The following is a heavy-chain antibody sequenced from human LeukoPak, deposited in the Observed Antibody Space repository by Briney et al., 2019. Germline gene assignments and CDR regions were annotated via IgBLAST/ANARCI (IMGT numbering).Heavy chain of an antibody. Sequence: PGESLRLSCAASGFIVSYSYMSWVRQAPGKGLEWVSLIYSGGSTFYADSVKGRFTISRDNSMNTLYLQMNSLKFEDTAVYYCARDSVRLGKLDDWGQGTLVTVSS. V-gene: IGHV3-66*02. CDR2: IYSGGST. CDR1: GFIVSYSY. D-gene: IGHD3-9*01. CDR3: ARDSVRLGKLDD. J-gene: IGHJ4*02.